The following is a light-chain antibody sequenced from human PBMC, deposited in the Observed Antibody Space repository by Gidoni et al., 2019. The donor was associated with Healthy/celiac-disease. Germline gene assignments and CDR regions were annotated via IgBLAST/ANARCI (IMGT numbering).Light chain of an antibody. CDR2: AAS. CDR1: QSISSY. J-gene: IGKJ1*01. Sequence: DIQMTQSPSSLSASVGDRVTITCLASQSISSYLNWYQQKPGKAPKLLIYAASSLQSGVPSRFSGSGSGTDFTLTISSLQPEDSATYYCQQSYSTPWTFGQGTKVEIK. V-gene: IGKV1-39*01. CDR3: QQSYSTPWT.